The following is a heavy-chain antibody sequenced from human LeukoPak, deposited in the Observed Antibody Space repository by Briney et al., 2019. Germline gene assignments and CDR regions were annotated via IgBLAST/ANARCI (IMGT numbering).Heavy chain of an antibody. CDR3: ATDSTGSSWYRDWFDP. CDR1: GYTFTGYY. J-gene: IGHJ5*02. CDR2: INPNSGGT. D-gene: IGHD6-13*01. V-gene: IGHV1-2*02. Sequence: EASVKVSCKASGYTFTGYYMHWVRQAPGQGLEWMGWINPNSGGTNYAQKFQGRVTMTRDTSISTAYMELSRLRSEDTAVYYCATDSTGSSWYRDWFDPWGQGTLVTVSS.